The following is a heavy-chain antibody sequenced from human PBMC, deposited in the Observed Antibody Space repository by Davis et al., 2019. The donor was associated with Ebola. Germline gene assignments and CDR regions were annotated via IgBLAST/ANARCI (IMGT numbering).Heavy chain of an antibody. CDR1: GFTFSNFG. Sequence: PGGSLRLSCAASGFTFSNFGMHWVRQAPGKGLEWVAVISYDGSNKLYGDSVKGRFTISRENSKATLDLQMNSLRAEDTAVYYCAKGDDSGWYGVDYWGQGTLVTVSS. J-gene: IGHJ4*02. D-gene: IGHD6-19*01. CDR2: ISYDGSNK. V-gene: IGHV3-30*18. CDR3: AKGDDSGWYGVDY.